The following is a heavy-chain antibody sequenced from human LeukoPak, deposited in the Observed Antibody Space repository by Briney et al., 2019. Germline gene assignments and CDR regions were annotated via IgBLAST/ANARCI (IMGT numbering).Heavy chain of an antibody. D-gene: IGHD5-18*01. Sequence: PGGSLRLSCAASGFTFSSYGMNWVRQAPGKGLEWVSSISSSSSYIYYADSVKGRFTISRDNAKNSLYLQMNSLRAEDTAVYYCAREQYSYGPDAFDIWGQGTMVTVSS. J-gene: IGHJ3*02. CDR2: ISSSSSYI. CDR1: GFTFSSYG. CDR3: AREQYSYGPDAFDI. V-gene: IGHV3-21*01.